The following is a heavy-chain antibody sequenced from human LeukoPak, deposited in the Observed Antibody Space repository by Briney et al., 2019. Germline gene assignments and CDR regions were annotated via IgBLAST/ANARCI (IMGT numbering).Heavy chain of an antibody. D-gene: IGHD5-12*01. CDR3: ARVDSGYDSWGYYYYMDV. Sequence: SETLSLTCTVSGGSISSSSYYWGWIRQPPGKGLEWIGSIYYSGSTYYNPSLKSRVTISVDTSKNQFSLKLSSVTAADTAVYYCARVDSGYDSWGYYYYMDVWGKGTTVTVSS. CDR1: GGSISSSSYY. J-gene: IGHJ6*03. CDR2: IYYSGST. V-gene: IGHV4-39*07.